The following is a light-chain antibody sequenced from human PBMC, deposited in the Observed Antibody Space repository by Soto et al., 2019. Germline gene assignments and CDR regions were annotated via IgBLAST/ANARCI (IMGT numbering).Light chain of an antibody. V-gene: IGLV2-11*01. CDR2: DVS. CDR1: SSDVGGHNF. Sequence: QSALTQPRSVSGSPGQSVTISCTGTSSDVGGHNFVSWYRQHPGKAPKLIISDVSKRPSGVPDRFSGSKSGNTASLTISGLQAEDEADYYCCSYAGSYTGVFGGGTKLTVL. CDR3: CSYAGSYTGV. J-gene: IGLJ3*02.